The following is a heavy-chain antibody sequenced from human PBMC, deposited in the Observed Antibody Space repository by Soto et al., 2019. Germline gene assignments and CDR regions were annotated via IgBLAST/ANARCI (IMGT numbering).Heavy chain of an antibody. D-gene: IGHD3-22*01. CDR3: ARESLKETITMTVVIDH. V-gene: IGHV4-4*07. CDR2: VYRGTS. J-gene: IGHJ4*02. Sequence: SETLSLTCSVSGDSISSYSWSWIRQPAGKGLEWLGRVYRGTSNYNPSLKSRLIMSLDTSKNQFSLNLRSVTAADTAVYYCARESLKETITMTVVIDHWGQGTQVTAPQ. CDR1: GDSISSYS.